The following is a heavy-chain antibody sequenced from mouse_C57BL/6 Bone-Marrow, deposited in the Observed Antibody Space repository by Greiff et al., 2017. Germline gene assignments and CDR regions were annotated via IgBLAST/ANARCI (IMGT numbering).Heavy chain of an antibody. CDR2: SRNKANDYTT. CDR1: GFTFSDFY. V-gene: IGHV7-1*01. Sequence: EVQVVESGGGLVQSGRSLRLSCATSGFTFSDFYMEWVRQAPGKGLEWIAASRNKANDYTTEYSASVKGRFIVSRDTSQSILYLQMNALRAEDTASYYCAREAYDGYYDYWGQGTTLTVSS. J-gene: IGHJ2*01. CDR3: AREAYDGYYDY. D-gene: IGHD2-3*01.